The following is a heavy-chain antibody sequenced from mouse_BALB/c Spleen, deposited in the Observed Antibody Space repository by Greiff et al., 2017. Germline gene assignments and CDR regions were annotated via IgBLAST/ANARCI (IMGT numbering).Heavy chain of an antibody. CDR3: TRSSGYAMDY. V-gene: IGHV1S22*01. CDR2: IYPGSGST. J-gene: IGHJ4*01. CDR1: GYTFTSYW. Sequence: LQQPGSELVRPGASVKLSCKASGYTFTSYWMHWVKQRPGQGLEWIGNIYPGSGSTNYDEKFKSKATLTVDTSSSTAYMQLSSLTSEDSAVYYCTRSSGYAMDYWGQGTSVTVSS. D-gene: IGHD3-1*01.